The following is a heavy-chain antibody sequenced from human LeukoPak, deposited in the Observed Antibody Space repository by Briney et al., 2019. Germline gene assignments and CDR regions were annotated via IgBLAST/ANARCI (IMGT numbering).Heavy chain of an antibody. Sequence: PGGSLRLSCAASGLTFRNYAMSWVRQAPGKGLEWVSVICANDGNTYYADAVKGRFTISRDNSKDTLYLQMDSRRAEDTAVYYCAKGSGSSCYSPCDYWGLGILVTVSS. J-gene: IGHJ4*02. CDR1: GLTFRNYA. V-gene: IGHV3-23*01. CDR2: ICANDGNT. D-gene: IGHD2-15*01. CDR3: AKGSGSSCYSPCDY.